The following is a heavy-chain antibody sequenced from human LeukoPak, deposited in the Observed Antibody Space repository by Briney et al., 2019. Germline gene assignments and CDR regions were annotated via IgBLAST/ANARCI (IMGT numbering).Heavy chain of an antibody. D-gene: IGHD3-22*01. CDR2: IIPIFGTA. CDR3: ARGNLSDSSGYYYPYYYYYMDV. V-gene: IGHV1-69*05. J-gene: IGHJ6*03. Sequence: SVKVSCKASGGTFSSYAISWVRQAPGQGLEWMGRIIPIFGTANYAQKFQGRVTITTDESTSTAYMELSRLRSEDTAVYYCARGNLSDSSGYYYPYYYYYMDVWGKGTTVTVSS. CDR1: GGTFSSYA.